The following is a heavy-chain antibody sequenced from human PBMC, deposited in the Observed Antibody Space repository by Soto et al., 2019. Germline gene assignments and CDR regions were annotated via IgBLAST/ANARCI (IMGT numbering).Heavy chain of an antibody. CDR2: INTAGTTT. J-gene: IGHJ4*02. D-gene: IGHD4-17*01. V-gene: IGHV3-74*01. CDR3: ARGGGDYGDYLDY. Sequence: ELQLVESGGGLVQPGGSLRLSCVASGFSFSTYWMHWVRQAPGKGLVWVSRINTAGTTTPYADSVTGRFTISRDNAKNTLYLQMKSPRGAATAVYFWARGGGDYGDYLDYWGQGALVTVSS. CDR1: GFSFSTYW.